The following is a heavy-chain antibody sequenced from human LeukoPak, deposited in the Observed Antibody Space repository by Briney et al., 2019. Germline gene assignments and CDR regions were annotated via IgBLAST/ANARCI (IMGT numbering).Heavy chain of an antibody. D-gene: IGHD5-12*01. CDR2: ISSSSIYI. V-gene: IGHV3-21*01. CDR1: GFTFSNYN. Sequence: PGGSLRLSCAASGFTFSNYNMNWVRQAPGKGLEWISSISSSSIYIYYADSVKGRFTISRDNAKNSLYLQMNSLRAEDTAVYYCAREVGDYPHIKYYYYMDVWGKGTTVTISS. CDR3: AREVGDYPHIKYYYYMDV. J-gene: IGHJ6*03.